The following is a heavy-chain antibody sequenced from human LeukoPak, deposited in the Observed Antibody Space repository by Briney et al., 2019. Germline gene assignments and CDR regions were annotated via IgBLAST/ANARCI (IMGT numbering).Heavy chain of an antibody. D-gene: IGHD4-11*01. CDR3: ARLRTTAWFDP. CDR1: GFTFSSYG. CDR2: IWYDGSNK. Sequence: PGRSLRLSCAPSGFTFSSYGMHWVRQAPGKGLGWVAVIWYDGSNKYYADSVKGRFTISRDNSKNTLYLQMNSLRAEDTAVYYCARLRTTAWFDPWGQGTLVTVSS. V-gene: IGHV3-33*01. J-gene: IGHJ5*02.